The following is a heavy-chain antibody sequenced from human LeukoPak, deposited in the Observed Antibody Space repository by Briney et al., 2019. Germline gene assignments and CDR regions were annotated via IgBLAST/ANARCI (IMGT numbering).Heavy chain of an antibody. CDR1: GFTFSSYG. Sequence: GGSLRLSCAASGFTFSSYGMHWVRQAPGKGLEWVAFIRYDGSNKYYADSVKGRFTISRDNSKNTLYLQMNSLRAEDTAVYYCSTDWNGRRFTIGDYWGQGTLVTVSS. V-gene: IGHV3-30*02. D-gene: IGHD3-9*01. CDR2: IRYDGSNK. J-gene: IGHJ4*02. CDR3: STDWNGRRFTIGDY.